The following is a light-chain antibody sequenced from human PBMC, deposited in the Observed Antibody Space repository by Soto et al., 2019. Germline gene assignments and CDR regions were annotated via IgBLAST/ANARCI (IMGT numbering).Light chain of an antibody. CDR1: SSNIGAGYE. CDR3: QSYDSSLSGSV. V-gene: IGLV1-40*01. Sequence: QSVLTQPPSVSGAPGQRVTISCTGSSSNIGAGYEVHWYQQLPGTAPKLLIYGNSNRPSGVPDRFSGSKSGTSASLAITRLQAEDEADYYCQSYDSSLSGSVFGGGTKLTVL. CDR2: GNS. J-gene: IGLJ2*01.